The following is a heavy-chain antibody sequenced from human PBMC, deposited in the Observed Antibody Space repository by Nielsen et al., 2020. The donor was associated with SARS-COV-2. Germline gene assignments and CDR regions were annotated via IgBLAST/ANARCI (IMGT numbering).Heavy chain of an antibody. V-gene: IGHV3-21*01. D-gene: IGHD2-15*01. Sequence: GGSLRLSCETSGFSLSLYVMNWVRQAPGKGLEWVASISGDSNYIFYSELVKGRFTMSRDNGKNSLYLQMNTLRSEDTALYYCTRGFYSQSDCWGQGTLVTVSS. CDR3: TRGFYSQSDC. J-gene: IGHJ4*02. CDR2: ISGDSNYI. CDR1: GFSLSLYV.